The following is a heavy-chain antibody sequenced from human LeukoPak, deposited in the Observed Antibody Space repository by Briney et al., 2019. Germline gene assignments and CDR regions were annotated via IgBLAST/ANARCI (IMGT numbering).Heavy chain of an antibody. CDR3: AKVLVVLRGRTSITMIVVVITFPNFDY. J-gene: IGHJ4*02. V-gene: IGHV3-33*06. D-gene: IGHD3-22*01. CDR1: GFTFSSYG. CDR2: IWYDGSNK. Sequence: GGSLRLSCAASGFTFSSYGMHWVRQAPGKGLEWVAVIWYDGSNKYYADSVKGRFTISRDNSNNTLYLQMNSLRAEDTAVYYCAKVLVVLRGRTSITMIVVVITFPNFDYWGQGTLVTVSS.